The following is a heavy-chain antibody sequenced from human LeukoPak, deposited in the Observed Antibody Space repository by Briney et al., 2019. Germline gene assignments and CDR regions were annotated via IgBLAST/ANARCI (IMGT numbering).Heavy chain of an antibody. D-gene: IGHD6-19*01. J-gene: IGHJ4*02. Sequence: PSETLSLTCAVSGYSINSGHYWGWIRQPPGKGLEWIGSIHHSGSTYYNPSLKSRVTISVDTSKNQFSLKLSSVTAADTAVYYCARLVTGYSSGWYPYYFDYWGQGTLVTVSS. CDR3: ARLVTGYSSGWYPYYFDY. CDR2: IHHSGST. V-gene: IGHV4-38-2*01. CDR1: GYSINSGHY.